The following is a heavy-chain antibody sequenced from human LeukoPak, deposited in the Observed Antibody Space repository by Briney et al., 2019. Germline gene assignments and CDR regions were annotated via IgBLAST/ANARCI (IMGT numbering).Heavy chain of an antibody. J-gene: IGHJ4*02. CDR1: GGSIRSYY. D-gene: IGHD5-18*01. CDR2: IYTNGNT. CDR3: ARSGCSYGSPFDY. Sequence: SETLSLTCPVSGGSIRSYYWSWIQQPAGKGLEWIGRIYTNGNTNYNPSLESRVTISVDTSMHRFSLKLISVAAADTDEYYCARSGCSYGSPFDYWGQGTLVTVSS. V-gene: IGHV4-4*07.